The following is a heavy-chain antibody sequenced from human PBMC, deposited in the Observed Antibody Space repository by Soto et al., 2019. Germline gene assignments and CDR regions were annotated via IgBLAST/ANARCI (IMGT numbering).Heavy chain of an antibody. V-gene: IGHV3-7*01. Sequence: EEQLVESGGGLVQPGGSLRLSCAVSGFPFRNEWMTWVRQAPMKGLEWVANISPDGNEKNYVDSVKGRFTISRDNANNFLYLQTDSLRVEDTAVYYCVRGHFWGQGTLVTVSS. J-gene: IGHJ1*01. CDR2: ISPDGNEK. CDR3: VRGHF. CDR1: GFPFRNEW.